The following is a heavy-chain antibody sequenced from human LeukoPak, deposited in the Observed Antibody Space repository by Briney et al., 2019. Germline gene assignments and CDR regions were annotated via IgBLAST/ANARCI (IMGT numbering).Heavy chain of an antibody. CDR2: IAPSGGA. J-gene: IGHJ6*03. V-gene: IGHV4-4*09. CDR1: GASISTYY. D-gene: IGHD4-17*01. CDR3: ARHVATTVTRGYACHPMDV. Sequence: SETLSLTCTASGASISTYYWSWIRQPPGEGLEWIAYIAPSGGAVYNPSLNSRLTVSVDTSKNQFSLKLNSVTAADTAVYYCARHVATTVTRGYACHPMDVWGKGTTVSVSS.